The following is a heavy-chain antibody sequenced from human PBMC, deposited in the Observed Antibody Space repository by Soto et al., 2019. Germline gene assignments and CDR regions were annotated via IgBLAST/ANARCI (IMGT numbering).Heavy chain of an antibody. Sequence: EVQLVESGGGLVQPGGSLRLSCAASGFTFSSYWMSWVRQAPGKGLEGVANIKQDGSEKYYVDSVKGRFTISRDNAKNSLYLQMNSLRAEDTAVYYCARGAGYYTDYWYFDYWGQGTLVTVSS. J-gene: IGHJ4*02. CDR2: IKQDGSEK. V-gene: IGHV3-7*01. CDR3: ARGAGYYTDYWYFDY. CDR1: GFTFSSYW. D-gene: IGHD3-3*01.